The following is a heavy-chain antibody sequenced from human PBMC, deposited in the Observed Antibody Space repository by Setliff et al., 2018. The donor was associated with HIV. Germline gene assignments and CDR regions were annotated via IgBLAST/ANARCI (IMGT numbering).Heavy chain of an antibody. CDR3: ARVRPRQLVSTNPPYYFDY. Sequence: SETLSLTCTVSGGSISSYYWSWIRQSPGKGLEWIGSGVNSGRSYYNPSLKSRVTVSVDTSTNHLSLRLTSVTAADTAVYYCARVRPRQLVSTNPPYYFDYWGQGTLVTVSS. D-gene: IGHD6-13*01. CDR1: GGSISSYY. CDR2: GVNSGRS. V-gene: IGHV4-59*04. J-gene: IGHJ4*02.